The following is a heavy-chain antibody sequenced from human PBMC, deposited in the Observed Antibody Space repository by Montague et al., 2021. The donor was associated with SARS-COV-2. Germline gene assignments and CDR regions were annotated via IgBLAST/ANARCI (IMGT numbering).Heavy chain of an antibody. J-gene: IGHJ6*02. Sequence: SETLSLTCTVSGGSIGTYYWNWIRQSPGKGLEWLGYIYYTGSTKYSPSLKSRVTISMDTSRDQLSLRQKSVTAADTAVYYCARDNYGDWGYYGLDVWGQGTTVIVSS. D-gene: IGHD4-17*01. V-gene: IGHV4-59*01. CDR2: IYYTGST. CDR3: ARDNYGDWGYYGLDV. CDR1: GGSIGTYY.